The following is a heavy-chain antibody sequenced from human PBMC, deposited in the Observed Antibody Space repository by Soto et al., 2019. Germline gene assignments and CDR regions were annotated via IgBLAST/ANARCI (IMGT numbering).Heavy chain of an antibody. Sequence: QVQLQESGPGLVKPSETLSLTCTVSGGSISSYXXXXXRQPPGKGLEWIGYIFYSGSTNXXXPLKSRVTISVDTSKNQFSLKLSSVTAADTAVYYCARDGYYYDSSGYQRVYYFDYWGQGTLVTVSS. CDR3: ARDGYYYDSSGYQRVYYFDY. D-gene: IGHD3-22*01. CDR2: IFYSGST. V-gene: IGHV4-59*01. J-gene: IGHJ4*02. CDR1: GGSISSYX.